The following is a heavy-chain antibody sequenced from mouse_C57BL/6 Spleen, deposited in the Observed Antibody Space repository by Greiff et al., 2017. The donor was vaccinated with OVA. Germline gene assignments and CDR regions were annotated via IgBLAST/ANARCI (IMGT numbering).Heavy chain of an antibody. CDR3: AKGGANWDPYYFDY. Sequence: VQLQQSGAELVKPGASVKMSCKASGYTFTSYWITWVKQRPGQGLEWIGDIYPGSGSTNYNEKFKSKATLTVDTSSSTAYMQLSSLTSEDSAVYYCAKGGANWDPYYFDYWGQGTTLTVSS. D-gene: IGHD4-1*01. CDR1: GYTFTSYW. J-gene: IGHJ2*01. V-gene: IGHV1-55*01. CDR2: IYPGSGST.